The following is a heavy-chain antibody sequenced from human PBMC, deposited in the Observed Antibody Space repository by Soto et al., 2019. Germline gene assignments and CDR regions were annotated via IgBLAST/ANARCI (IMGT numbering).Heavy chain of an antibody. V-gene: IGHV2-5*02. J-gene: IGHJ6*02. CDR1: GFSLGTAGVG. CDR3: ALRRGSFRPYNSYDGVDV. CDR2: IFWDDDK. D-gene: IGHD1-26*01. Sequence: TLKESGPTLVEPTQTLTLTCRFSGFSLGTAGVGVGWIRRHQERALKWVALIFWDDDKRYSPSLKNTLTITKDTSKNQVVLTMTAVDPVDTGTHYCALRRGSFRPYNSYDGVDVWGQGITVTVAS.